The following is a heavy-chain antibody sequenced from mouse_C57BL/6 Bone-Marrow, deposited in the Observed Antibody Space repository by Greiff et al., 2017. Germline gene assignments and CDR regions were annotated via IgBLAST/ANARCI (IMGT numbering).Heavy chain of an antibody. CDR3: ARSHLYYFDS. V-gene: IGHV1-55*01. CDR1: GYTFTSYW. Sequence: QVQLQQPGAELVKPGASVKMSCKASGYTFTSYWITWVKQRPGQGLEWIGDIYPGSGSTNYNEKFKSKATLTVDTSSITAYMQLSSLTSKDSAVYYCARSHLYYFDSWGQGSTLTVSS. CDR2: IYPGSGST. J-gene: IGHJ2*01.